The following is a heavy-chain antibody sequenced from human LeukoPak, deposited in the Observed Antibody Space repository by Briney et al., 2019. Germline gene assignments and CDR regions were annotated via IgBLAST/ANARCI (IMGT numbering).Heavy chain of an antibody. J-gene: IGHJ4*02. D-gene: IGHD1-26*01. CDR2: IYHSGST. CDR3: ARQYSGSYHVDY. V-gene: IGHV4-38-2*01. CDR1: GYSISSGYY. Sequence: SETLSLTCAVSGYSISSGYYWGWIRQPPGKGLEWIGSIYHSGSTYYNPSLKSRVTISVGTSKNQFSLKLSSVTAADTAVYYCARQYSGSYHVDYWGQGTLVTVSS.